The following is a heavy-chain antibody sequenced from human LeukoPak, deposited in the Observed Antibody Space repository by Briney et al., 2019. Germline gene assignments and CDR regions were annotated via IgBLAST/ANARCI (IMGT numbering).Heavy chain of an antibody. D-gene: IGHD5-18*01. CDR1: GFTFSRYA. Sequence: GGSLRLSCAASGFTFSRYAMSWVRQAPGTGVEWVSGISGSGDTYNADSVKGRFSISRDNSKNALHLQMNSLRAEDTAVYYCAKPLGYSYGVDAFDVWGQGTMVTVSS. CDR2: ISGSGDT. CDR3: AKPLGYSYGVDAFDV. J-gene: IGHJ3*01. V-gene: IGHV3-23*01.